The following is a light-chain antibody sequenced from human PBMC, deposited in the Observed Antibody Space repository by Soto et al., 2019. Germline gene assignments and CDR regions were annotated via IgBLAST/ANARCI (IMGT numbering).Light chain of an antibody. J-gene: IGLJ1*01. CDR3: LVWDTDTDHYV. CDR2: DDT. CDR1: NIGDKS. Sequence: SYELTQPPSVSVAPGQTASITCGGNNIGDKSVHWYQQKPGQAPVLVIYDDTGRPSGIPERFSGSNSGNTATLTFNRVEAGDEADYYCLVWDTDTDHYVFGPGTKLTVL. V-gene: IGLV3-21*02.